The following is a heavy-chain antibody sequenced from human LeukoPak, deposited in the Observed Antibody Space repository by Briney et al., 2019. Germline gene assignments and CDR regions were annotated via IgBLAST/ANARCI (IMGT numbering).Heavy chain of an antibody. CDR3: ARDEEYCSSTSCYQAAFDI. Sequence: ASVKVSCKVSGYTLTELSMHWVRQAPGKGLEWMGGFDPEDGETIYAQKFQGRVTMTEDTSTDTAYMELSSLRSEDTAVYYCARDEEYCSSTSCYQAAFDIWGQGTMVTVSS. D-gene: IGHD2-2*01. CDR1: GYTLTELS. CDR2: FDPEDGET. V-gene: IGHV1-24*01. J-gene: IGHJ3*02.